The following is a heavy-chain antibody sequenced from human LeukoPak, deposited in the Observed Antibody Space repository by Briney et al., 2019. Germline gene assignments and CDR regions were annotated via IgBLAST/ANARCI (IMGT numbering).Heavy chain of an antibody. CDR1: GYTFTGYY. D-gene: IGHD2-15*01. Sequence: ASVKVSCKASGYTFTGYYMHWVRQAPGQGLEGMGWINPNSGGTNYAQKFQGRVTMTRDTSISTAYMELSRLRSDDTAVYYCARDTPYCSGGSCYHGLYNWFNPWGQGTLVTVSS. CDR2: INPNSGGT. CDR3: ARDTPYCSGGSCYHGLYNWFNP. V-gene: IGHV1-2*02. J-gene: IGHJ5*02.